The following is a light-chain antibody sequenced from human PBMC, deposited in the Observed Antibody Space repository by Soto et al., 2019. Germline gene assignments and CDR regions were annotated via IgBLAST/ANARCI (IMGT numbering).Light chain of an antibody. CDR2: EVT. V-gene: IGLV2-8*01. CDR1: SSDVGGYNY. J-gene: IGLJ2*01. Sequence: QSALTQPPSASGSPGQSVTISCTGTSSDVGGYNYVSWYQQRPGRAPNLLIYEVTKRPSGVPDRFSGSKSGNTASLTVSGLQTEDEADYYCTSYAGSNAVIFGGGTKLPVL. CDR3: TSYAGSNAVI.